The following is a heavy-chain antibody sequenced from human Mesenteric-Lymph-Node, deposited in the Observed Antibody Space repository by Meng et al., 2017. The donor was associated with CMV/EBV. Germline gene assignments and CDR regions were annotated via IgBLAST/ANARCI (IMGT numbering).Heavy chain of an antibody. D-gene: IGHD6-6*01. V-gene: IGHV4-59*01. CDR1: GGSISSYY. Sequence: SETLSLTCTVSGGSISSYYWSWIRQPPGKGLEWIGYIYYSGSTNYNPSLKSRVTISVDTSKNQFSLKLSSVTAADTAVYYCARDRGRPEYSSSSYYYYYYGMDVWGQGTTVTVS. CDR3: ARDRGRPEYSSSSYYYYYYGMDV. CDR2: IYYSGST. J-gene: IGHJ6*02.